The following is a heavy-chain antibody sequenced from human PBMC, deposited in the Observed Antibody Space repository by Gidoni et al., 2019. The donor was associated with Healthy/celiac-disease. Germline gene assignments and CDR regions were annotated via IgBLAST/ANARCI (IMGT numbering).Heavy chain of an antibody. J-gene: IGHJ3*02. V-gene: IGHV3-23*01. D-gene: IGHD2-2*01. CDR1: GFTFSSYA. Sequence: EVQLLESGGGSVQPGGSLRLSCADSGFTFSSYAMSWVRQAPGKGLEWVSAISGSGGSTYYADSVKGRFTISRDNSKNTLYLQMNSLRAEDTAVYYCAKIAGIVVVPAATGGLDAFDIWGQGTMVTVSS. CDR3: AKIAGIVVVPAATGGLDAFDI. CDR2: ISGSGGST.